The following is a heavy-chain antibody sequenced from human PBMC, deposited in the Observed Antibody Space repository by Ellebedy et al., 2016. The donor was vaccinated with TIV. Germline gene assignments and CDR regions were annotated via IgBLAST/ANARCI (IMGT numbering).Heavy chain of an antibody. D-gene: IGHD3-10*01. V-gene: IGHV3-33*01. CDR1: GFTFSSYG. CDR2: IWYDGSNK. CDR3: AREWDTMVRGPEGY. Sequence: GESLKISXAASGFTFSSYGMHWVRQAPGKGLEWVAVIWYDGSNKYYADSVKGRFTISRDNSKNTLYLQMNSLRAEDTAVYYCAREWDTMVRGPEGYWGQGTLVTVSS. J-gene: IGHJ4*02.